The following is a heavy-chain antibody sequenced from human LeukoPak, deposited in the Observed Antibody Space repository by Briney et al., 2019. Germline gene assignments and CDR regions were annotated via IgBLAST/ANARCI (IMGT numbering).Heavy chain of an antibody. D-gene: IGHD6-13*01. Sequence: GGSLRLSCAASGFTFSDYYMSWIRQAPGKGLEWVSYISSSSSYTNYADSVKGRFTTSRENAKNSLYLQINSLRAEDTAVYYCAAPPIAAAGGKAFYYWGQGSLVTVSS. CDR2: ISSSSSYT. CDR1: GFTFSDYY. J-gene: IGHJ4*02. V-gene: IGHV3-11*03. CDR3: AAPPIAAAGGKAFYY.